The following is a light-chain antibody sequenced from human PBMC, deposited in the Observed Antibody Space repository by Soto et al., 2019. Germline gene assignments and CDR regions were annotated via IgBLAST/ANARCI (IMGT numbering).Light chain of an antibody. CDR2: DVN. Sequence: SVLTQPRSVSGSPGQSVTISCTGTSSVVGGYNYVSWYQQHPGKAPKLMIYDVNKRPSGVPDRFSGSKSGNTASLTISGLQAEDDADYYCCSYAGSYTEVFGTGTKVTVL. CDR3: CSYAGSYTEV. J-gene: IGLJ1*01. CDR1: SSVVGGYNY. V-gene: IGLV2-11*01.